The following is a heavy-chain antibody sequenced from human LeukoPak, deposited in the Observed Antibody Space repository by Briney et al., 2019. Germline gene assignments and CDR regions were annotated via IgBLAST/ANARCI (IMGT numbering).Heavy chain of an antibody. CDR1: GYTFTSYG. V-gene: IGHV1-18*01. D-gene: IGHD1-26*01. J-gene: IGHJ4*02. CDR2: ISAYNGNT. CDR3: ARDPGPVGDFDY. Sequence: ASVKVSCKASGYTFTSYGISWVRQAPGQGHEWMGWISAYNGNTNYAQKLQGRVTMTTDTSTGTAYMELRSLRSDDTAVYYCARDPGPVGDFDYWGQGTLVTVSS.